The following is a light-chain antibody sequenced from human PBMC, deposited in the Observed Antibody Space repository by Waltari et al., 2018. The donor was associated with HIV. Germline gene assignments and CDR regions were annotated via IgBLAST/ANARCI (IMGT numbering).Light chain of an antibody. V-gene: IGLV6-57*01. CDR2: EDD. J-gene: IGLJ2*01. Sequence: NLMLTQPRSVSESPGQTVTISCTRSSGSFGSNFVQWYQQRPGSSPTTVIFEDDQSPAGVPDRFSGSIDRSSNSAYLTISGLKPEDEADYYCQSYDTTNRWIFGGGTQLTVL. CDR1: SGSFGSNF. CDR3: QSYDTTNRWI.